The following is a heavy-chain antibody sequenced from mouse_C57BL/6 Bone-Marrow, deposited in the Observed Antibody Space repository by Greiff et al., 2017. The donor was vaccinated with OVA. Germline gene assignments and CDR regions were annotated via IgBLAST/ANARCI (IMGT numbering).Heavy chain of an antibody. Sequence: QVQLQQPGAELVMPGASVKLSCKASGYTFTSYWMHWVKQRPGQGLEWIGEIDPSDSYTNYNQKFKGKSTLTVDKSSTTAYMQLSSLTSEDSAFYYCASRGDYDYYDAMDYWGQGTSVTVSS. V-gene: IGHV1-69*01. CDR2: IDPSDSYT. CDR3: ASRGDYDYYDAMDY. D-gene: IGHD2-4*01. CDR1: GYTFTSYW. J-gene: IGHJ4*01.